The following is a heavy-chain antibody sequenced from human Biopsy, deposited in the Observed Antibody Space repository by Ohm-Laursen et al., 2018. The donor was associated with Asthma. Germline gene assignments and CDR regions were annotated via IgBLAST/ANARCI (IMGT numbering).Heavy chain of an antibody. CDR3: AKSADYYDRTDYLAF. V-gene: IGHV3-9*01. D-gene: IGHD3-22*01. J-gene: IGHJ4*01. CDR1: GFSFDDCA. Sequence: SLRLSCAASGFSFDDCAMHWVRQAPGKGLEWVSSISWNSGNIDYAVSVKGRFTISRDNAKNSLYLQMQSLRPEDTAFYYCAKSADYYDRTDYLAFWGRGTLVTVSS. CDR2: ISWNSGNI.